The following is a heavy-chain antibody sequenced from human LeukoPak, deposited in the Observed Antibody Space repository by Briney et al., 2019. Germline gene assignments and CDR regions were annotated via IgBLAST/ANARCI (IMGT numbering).Heavy chain of an antibody. D-gene: IGHD2-2*01. J-gene: IGHJ4*02. Sequence: GGSLRLSCAASGFTFSSYGMHWVRQAPGKGLEWVAVISYDGSNKYYADSVKGRFTISRDNSKNTLYLQMNSLRAEDTAVYYCARGKIVVVPAADYWGQGTLVTVSS. V-gene: IGHV3-30*03. CDR3: ARGKIVVVPAADY. CDR2: ISYDGSNK. CDR1: GFTFSSYG.